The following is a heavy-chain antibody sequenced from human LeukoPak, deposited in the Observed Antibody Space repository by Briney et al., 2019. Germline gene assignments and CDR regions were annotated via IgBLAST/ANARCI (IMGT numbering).Heavy chain of an antibody. CDR1: GYTFTSYG. V-gene: IGHV1-18*01. J-gene: IGHJ5*02. CDR2: ISAYNGNT. D-gene: IGHD2-15*01. CDR3: ARDGDCSGGSCYSDNWFAP. Sequence: ASVTVSYKPSGYTFTSYGISWVRQAPGQGLEWMGWISAYNGNTNYAQKVQGRVTMTTDTSTSTACMELRSLRSDDTAVYVCARDGDCSGGSCYSDNWFAPWGQGTLVTVSA.